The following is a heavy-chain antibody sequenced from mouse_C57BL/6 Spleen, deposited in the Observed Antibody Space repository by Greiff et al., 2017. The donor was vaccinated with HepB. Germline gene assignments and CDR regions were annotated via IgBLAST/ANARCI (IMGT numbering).Heavy chain of an antibody. Sequence: VQLQQSGTVLARPGASVKMSCKTSGYTFTSYWMHWVKQRPGQGLEWIGAIYPGNSDTSYNQKFKGKAKLTAVTSASTASMELSRLTNEDSAVYYCTSYDWFAYWGQGTLVTVSA. CDR2: IYPGNSDT. V-gene: IGHV1-5*01. CDR3: TSYDWFAY. D-gene: IGHD2-12*01. J-gene: IGHJ3*01. CDR1: GYTFTSYW.